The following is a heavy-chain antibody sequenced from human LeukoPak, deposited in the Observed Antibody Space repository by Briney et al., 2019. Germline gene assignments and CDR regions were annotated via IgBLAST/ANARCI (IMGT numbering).Heavy chain of an antibody. Sequence: ASVKVSCKASGYTFTSYDINWVRQATGQGLEWMGWMNPNSGNTGYAQKFQGRVTMTRNTSISTAYMELSSLRSEDTAVYYCATLWFGEFYLRGYWGQGTLVTVSS. CDR3: ATLWFGEFYLRGY. CDR1: GYTFTSYD. V-gene: IGHV1-8*01. CDR2: MNPNSGNT. J-gene: IGHJ4*02. D-gene: IGHD3-10*01.